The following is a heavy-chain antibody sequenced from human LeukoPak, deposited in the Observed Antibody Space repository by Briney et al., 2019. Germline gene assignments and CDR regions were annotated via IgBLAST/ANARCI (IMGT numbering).Heavy chain of an antibody. D-gene: IGHD2-15*01. CDR2: SSWGGGSA. CDR3: AGSGGSRYYFDY. J-gene: IGHJ4*02. V-gene: IGHV3-43*01. CDR1: GFTFEDYT. Sequence: GGSLRLSCAASGFTFEDYTMHWVRQAPGKGLEWVSLSSWGGGSAYYADSVKGRFTISRDNSKNSLYLQMNSLRTEDTALYYCAGSGGSRYYFDYWGQGILVTVSS.